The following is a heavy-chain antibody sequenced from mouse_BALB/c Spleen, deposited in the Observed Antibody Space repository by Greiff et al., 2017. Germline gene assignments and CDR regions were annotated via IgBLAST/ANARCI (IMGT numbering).Heavy chain of an antibody. Sequence: QVHRKDSGPGLVAPSQSLSTPCTVSGFSLPSYGVHWVRQPPGKGLEWLGVIWAGGSTNYNSALMSRLSISKDNSKSQVFLKMNSLQTDDTAMYYCARGAGFDYWGQGTTLTVSS. J-gene: IGHJ2*01. CDR3: ARGAGFDY. CDR2: IWAGGST. CDR1: GFSLPSYG. V-gene: IGHV2-9*02.